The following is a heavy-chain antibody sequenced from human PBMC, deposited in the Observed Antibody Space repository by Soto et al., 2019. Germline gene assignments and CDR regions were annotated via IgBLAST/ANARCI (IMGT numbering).Heavy chain of an antibody. D-gene: IGHD6-13*01. CDR1: GYTFTSYG. CDR2: ITAFSGYT. Sequence: QVQLVQSGAEVKKPGASVKVSCKASGYTFTSYGFSWVRQAPGQGLEWMGWITAFSGYTKYAQSLQGRVTMTTDTSTSTAYMELRSLRSDDTAVYYCARVLRIATAGDAFDIWGQGTTVTVSS. V-gene: IGHV1-18*01. J-gene: IGHJ3*02. CDR3: ARVLRIATAGDAFDI.